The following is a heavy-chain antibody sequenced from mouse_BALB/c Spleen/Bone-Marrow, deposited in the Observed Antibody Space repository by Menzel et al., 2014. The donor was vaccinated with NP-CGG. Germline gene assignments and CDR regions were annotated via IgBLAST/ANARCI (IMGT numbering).Heavy chain of an antibody. CDR2: SRNKLNDYTT. CDR1: GFTFSDFY. CDR3: ARDSHYYGHYYAMDY. V-gene: IGHV7-1*02. J-gene: IGHJ4*01. D-gene: IGHD1-2*01. Sequence: EVQGVESGGGLVQPGGSLRLSCATSGFTFSDFYMEWVRQPPGKRLEWIAASRNKLNDYTTEYSASVKGRFIVSRDTSQSILYLQMNDLRAEDTAIYYCARDSHYYGHYYAMDYWGQGTSVTVSS.